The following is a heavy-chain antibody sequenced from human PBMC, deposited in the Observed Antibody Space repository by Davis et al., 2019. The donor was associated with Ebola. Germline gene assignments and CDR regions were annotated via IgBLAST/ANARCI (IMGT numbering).Heavy chain of an antibody. Sequence: PSETLSLTCTVSGGSVSSGNSYWSWIQQPPGKGLEWIGYIFYTGSTNYNPSLKSRVTMSLDTSKNQFSLKLSSVTAADTAVYYCAGGFRGSDSLDYWGQGTLVTVSS. D-gene: IGHD1-26*01. CDR2: IFYTGST. CDR3: AGGFRGSDSLDY. CDR1: GGSVSSGNSY. V-gene: IGHV4-61*01. J-gene: IGHJ4*02.